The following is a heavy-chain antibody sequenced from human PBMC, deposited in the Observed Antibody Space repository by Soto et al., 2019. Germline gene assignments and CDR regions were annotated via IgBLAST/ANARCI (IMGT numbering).Heavy chain of an antibody. Sequence: SETLSLTCTVSGGSISSGGYYWSWIRQHPGKGLEWIGYIYYSGSTYYNPSLKSRVTISVDTSKNQFSLKLSSVTAADTAVYYCARDVVAATRHYYYYGMDVWGQGTTDTVSS. CDR3: ARDVVAATRHYYYYGMDV. V-gene: IGHV4-31*03. CDR1: GGSISSGGYY. J-gene: IGHJ6*02. CDR2: IYYSGST. D-gene: IGHD2-15*01.